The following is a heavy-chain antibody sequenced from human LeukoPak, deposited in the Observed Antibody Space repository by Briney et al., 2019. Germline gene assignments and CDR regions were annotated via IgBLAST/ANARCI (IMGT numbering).Heavy chain of an antibody. Sequence: PGGSLRFSCAASGFTFDDYGMSWVRQAPGKGLEWVSGINWNGGSTGYADSVKGRFTISRDNAKNSLYLQMNSLRAEDTALYYCARAPSMVTPFDYWGQGTLVTVSS. D-gene: IGHD5-18*01. V-gene: IGHV3-20*04. CDR2: INWNGGST. J-gene: IGHJ4*02. CDR3: ARAPSMVTPFDY. CDR1: GFTFDDYG.